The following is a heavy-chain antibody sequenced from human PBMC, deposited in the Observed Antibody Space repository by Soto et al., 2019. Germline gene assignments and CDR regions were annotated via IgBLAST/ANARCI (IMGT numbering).Heavy chain of an antibody. V-gene: IGHV1-46*01. D-gene: IGHD5-18*01. CDR2: INPSGGST. J-gene: IGHJ4*02. CDR3: ASFPPRGYSYGYSDY. Sequence: ASVKVSCTASGYTFTSYYMHWVRQAPGQGLEWMGIINPSGGSTSYAQKFQGRVTMTRDTSTSTVYMELSSLRSEDTAVYYCASFPPRGYSYGYSDYWGQGTLVTVS. CDR1: GYTFTSYY.